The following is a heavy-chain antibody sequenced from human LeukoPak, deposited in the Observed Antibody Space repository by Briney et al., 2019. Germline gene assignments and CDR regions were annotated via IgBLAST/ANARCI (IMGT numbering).Heavy chain of an antibody. Sequence: GGSLRLSCAASGFAFSGYAMSWVRQAPGKGLEWVSAISGSGGSTYYADSVKGRFTISRDNSKNTLYLQMNSLRAEDTAVYYCAKDFGPGGSSSLNCDFDYWGQGTLVTVSS. CDR3: AKDFGPGGSSSLNCDFDY. V-gene: IGHV3-23*01. D-gene: IGHD6-13*01. CDR2: ISGSGGST. J-gene: IGHJ4*02. CDR1: GFAFSGYA.